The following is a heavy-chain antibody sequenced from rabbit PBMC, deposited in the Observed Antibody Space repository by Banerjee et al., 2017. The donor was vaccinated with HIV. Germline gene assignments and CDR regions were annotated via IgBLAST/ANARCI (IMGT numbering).Heavy chain of an antibody. D-gene: IGHD2-1*01. CDR2: IYTGYSGST. V-gene: IGHV1S40*01. Sequence: QSLEESGGDLVKPGASLTLTCTASGFSFSSSYYMCWVRQAPGKGLEWIACIYTGYSGSTYYASWAKGRFTISKTSSTTVTLQMTSLTAADTATYFCARAYTDGDYYGSFTLWGPGTLVTVS. CDR3: ARAYTDGDYYGSFTL. CDR1: GFSFSSSYY. J-gene: IGHJ4*01.